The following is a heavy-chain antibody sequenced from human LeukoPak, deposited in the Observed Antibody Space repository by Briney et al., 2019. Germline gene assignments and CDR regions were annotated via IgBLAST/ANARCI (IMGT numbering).Heavy chain of an antibody. Sequence: PSETLSLTCAVYGGSFSGYYWSWIRQPPGKGLEWIGEINHSGSTNYNPSLKGRVTISVDTSKNQFSLKLSSVTAADTAVYYCARRRGYAAAAGTYSYYYYYYMDVWGKGTTVTVSS. CDR1: GGSFSGYY. J-gene: IGHJ6*03. CDR2: INHSGST. V-gene: IGHV4-34*01. CDR3: ARRRGYAAAAGTYSYYYYYYMDV. D-gene: IGHD6-13*01.